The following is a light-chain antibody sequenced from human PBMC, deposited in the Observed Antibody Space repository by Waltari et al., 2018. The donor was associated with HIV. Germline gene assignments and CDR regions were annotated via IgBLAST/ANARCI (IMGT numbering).Light chain of an antibody. CDR3: ATWDDSLNGGL. V-gene: IGLV1-44*01. J-gene: IGLJ3*02. Sequence: QSVLTQPPSASGTPGQRVTISCSGSSSNLGSNTVNWYRQLPGTAPKLLIYSNNQRPSGVPYRCSGSKSGTAASLAISGLQSDYDADYYCATWDDSLNGGLFGGGTKLTVL. CDR2: SNN. CDR1: SSNLGSNT.